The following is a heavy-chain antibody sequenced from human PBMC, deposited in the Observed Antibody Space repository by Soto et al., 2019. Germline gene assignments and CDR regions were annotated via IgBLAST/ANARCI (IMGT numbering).Heavy chain of an antibody. V-gene: IGHV3-33*01. J-gene: IGHJ3*02. Sequence: QVQLVESGGGVVQPGRSLRLSCAASGFTFSSYGMHWVRQAPGKGLEWVAVIWYDGSNKYYADSVKGRFTISRDNSKNTLFLTMNSLRAEDTDVYYCARRQTPGYSRTWGNAFDIWGQGTMVTVSS. CDR1: GFTFSSYG. CDR3: ARRQTPGYSRTWGNAFDI. CDR2: IWYDGSNK. D-gene: IGHD6-13*01.